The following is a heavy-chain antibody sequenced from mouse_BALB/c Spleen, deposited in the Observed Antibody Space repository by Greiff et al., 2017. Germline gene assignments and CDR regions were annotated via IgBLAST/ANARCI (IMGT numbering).Heavy chain of an antibody. V-gene: IGHV2-9*02. Sequence: QVQLKESGPGLVAPSQSLSITCTVSGFSLTSYGVHWVRQPPEKGLEWLGVIWAGGSTNYNSALMSRLSISKDNSKSQVFLKMNSLQTDDTARYYCARDRPMRAMDYWGQGTSVTVSS. CDR3: ARDRPMRAMDY. CDR1: GFSLTSYG. CDR2: IWAGGST. J-gene: IGHJ4*01. D-gene: IGHD6-5*01.